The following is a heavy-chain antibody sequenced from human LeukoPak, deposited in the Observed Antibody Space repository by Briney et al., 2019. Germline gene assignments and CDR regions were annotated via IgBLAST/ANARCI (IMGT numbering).Heavy chain of an antibody. CDR1: GFTFSSYW. CDR3: ARDATGRSGYSPGDY. Sequence: GGSLRLSCAASGFTFSSYWIHWVRQAPGKGLVWVSRINSDGSSTRYADSVKGRFTISRDNAKNTLYLQMNSLRAEDTAVYYCARDATGRSGYSPGDYWGQGTLVTVSS. CDR2: INSDGSST. D-gene: IGHD3-22*01. V-gene: IGHV3-74*01. J-gene: IGHJ4*02.